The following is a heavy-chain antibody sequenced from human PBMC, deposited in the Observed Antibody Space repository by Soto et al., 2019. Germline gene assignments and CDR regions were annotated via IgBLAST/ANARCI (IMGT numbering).Heavy chain of an antibody. D-gene: IGHD6-19*01. Sequence: GGSLRLSCVASGFTFSSYAMSWVRQAPGKGLEWVSAISGSGGSTYYADSVKGRFTISRDNSKNTLYLQMNSLRAEDTAVYYCAKRSSSWYGESVAVAGTLGYYYGMDVWGQGTTVTVSS. CDR2: ISGSGGST. CDR1: GFTFSSYA. V-gene: IGHV3-23*01. J-gene: IGHJ6*02. CDR3: AKRSSSWYGESVAVAGTLGYYYGMDV.